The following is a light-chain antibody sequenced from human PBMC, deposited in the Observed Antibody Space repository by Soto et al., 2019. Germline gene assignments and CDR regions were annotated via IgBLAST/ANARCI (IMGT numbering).Light chain of an antibody. Sequence: VLTQSPASLSLSPGERAPLSCRASQSIRSYVAWYQHKSGQAPRLLIYEASNRATGIPARFSGSGSGTDFTLTISSLEPEDFAVYYCQQRSNWPPTFGQGTKVDIK. J-gene: IGKJ1*01. CDR3: QQRSNWPPT. CDR1: QSIRSY. V-gene: IGKV3-11*01. CDR2: EAS.